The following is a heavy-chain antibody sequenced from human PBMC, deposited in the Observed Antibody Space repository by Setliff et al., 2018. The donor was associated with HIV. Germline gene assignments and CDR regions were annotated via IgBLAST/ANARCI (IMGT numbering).Heavy chain of an antibody. CDR3: ARAPPGIQNDAFDV. CDR2: IYYNGNA. V-gene: IGHV4-34*11. J-gene: IGHJ3*01. CDR1: GGSFSGYY. Sequence: SETLSLTCAVYGGSFSGYYWSWIRQAPGKGLEWVGYIYYNGNAYYNPSLKSRVTISVDTSRDQFSLQLTSVTAADTAVYYCARAPPGIQNDAFDVWGQGTMVTVSS.